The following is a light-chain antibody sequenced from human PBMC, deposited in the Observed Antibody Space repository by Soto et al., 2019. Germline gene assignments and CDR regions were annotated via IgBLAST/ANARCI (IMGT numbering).Light chain of an antibody. Sequence: EILLTQSPATLSLSAGERATLSCRAGQTISNYLAWYQQKPGQAPRLLIYDASNRATDIQARFSGSGSGTDFTLTISSLEPDDFAVYYCQHGGAFGPGTKVEIK. CDR2: DAS. CDR1: QTISNY. CDR3: QHGGA. V-gene: IGKV3-11*01. J-gene: IGKJ3*01.